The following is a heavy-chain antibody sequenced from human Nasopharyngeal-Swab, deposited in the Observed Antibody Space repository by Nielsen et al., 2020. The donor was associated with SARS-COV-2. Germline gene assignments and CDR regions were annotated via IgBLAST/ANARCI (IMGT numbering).Heavy chain of an antibody. D-gene: IGHD2-8*02. CDR1: GFTFDDYA. Sequence: SLKISCAASGFTFDDYAMHWVRQAPGKGLEWVSGISWNSGSIGYADSVKGRFPISRDNAKNSLYLQMNSLRAEDTALYYCAKAGGVAGEFYGMDVWGQGTTVTVSS. J-gene: IGHJ6*02. CDR3: AKAGGVAGEFYGMDV. CDR2: ISWNSGSI. V-gene: IGHV3-9*01.